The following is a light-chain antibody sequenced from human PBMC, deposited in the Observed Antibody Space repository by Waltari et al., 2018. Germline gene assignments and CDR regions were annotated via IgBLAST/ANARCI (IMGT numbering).Light chain of an antibody. CDR2: GAS. CDR1: QSITNN. J-gene: IGKJ1*01. V-gene: IGKV3-20*01. Sequence: EIVLTQSPGTLSLSPGERASLSCRASQSITNNLVWFQQKPGQAPRLLIYGASRRATGIPDRFSGSGSGTDFTLTISRLEPEDFAVYYCQHYYNSPRTCGQGTKVEI. CDR3: QHYYNSPRT.